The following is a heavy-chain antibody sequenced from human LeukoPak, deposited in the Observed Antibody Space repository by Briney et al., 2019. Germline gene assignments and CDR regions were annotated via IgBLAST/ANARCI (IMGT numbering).Heavy chain of an antibody. Sequence: ASVKVSCKVSGYTLTELSMHWVRQAPGKGLEGMGGFDPEDGETIYAQKFQGRVTMTEDTSTDTAYMELSSLRSEDTAVYYCATGYYYGSGSSGPFDYWGQGTLVTVSS. J-gene: IGHJ4*02. D-gene: IGHD3-10*01. CDR1: GYTLTELS. CDR3: ATGYYYGSGSSGPFDY. V-gene: IGHV1-24*01. CDR2: FDPEDGET.